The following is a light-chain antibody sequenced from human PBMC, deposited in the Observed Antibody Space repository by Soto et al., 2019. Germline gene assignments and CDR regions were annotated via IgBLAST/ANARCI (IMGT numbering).Light chain of an antibody. Sequence: QSALTQPPSASGSPGQSVTISCSGTSSDVGGYNYVSWYQQQPGKAPKLMIYEVSKRPSGVPDRFSGSKSGNTASLTVSGLQAEDEADYYCASYAGNSNGVFGTGTKVTVL. J-gene: IGLJ1*01. V-gene: IGLV2-8*01. CDR1: SSDVGGYNY. CDR2: EVS. CDR3: ASYAGNSNGV.